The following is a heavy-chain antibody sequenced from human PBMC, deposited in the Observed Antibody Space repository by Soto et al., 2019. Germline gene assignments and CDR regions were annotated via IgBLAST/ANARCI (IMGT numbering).Heavy chain of an antibody. Sequence: GASVKVSCKASGYTFTSYAMHWVRQAPGQRLEWMGWINAGNGNTKYSQKFQGRVTITRDTSASTAYVELSSLRSEDTAVYYCARAALILPSGWYADYYYMDVWGKGTTVTVSS. CDR2: INAGNGNT. V-gene: IGHV1-3*01. J-gene: IGHJ6*03. CDR3: ARAALILPSGWYADYYYMDV. CDR1: GYTFTSYA. D-gene: IGHD6-19*01.